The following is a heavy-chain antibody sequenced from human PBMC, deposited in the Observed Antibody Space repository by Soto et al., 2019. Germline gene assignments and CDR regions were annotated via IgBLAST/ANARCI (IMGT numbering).Heavy chain of an antibody. CDR3: ARGSRNYYYGMDV. J-gene: IGHJ6*02. CDR2: IYHSGST. CDR1: GGSISSGGYS. V-gene: IGHV4-30-2*01. Sequence: SETLSLTCAVSGGSISSGGYSWSWIRQPPGKGLEWIGYIYHSGSTYYNPTLKSRVTISVDRSKNQFSLKLSSVTAADTAVYYCARGSRNYYYGMDVWGQGTTVTVSS.